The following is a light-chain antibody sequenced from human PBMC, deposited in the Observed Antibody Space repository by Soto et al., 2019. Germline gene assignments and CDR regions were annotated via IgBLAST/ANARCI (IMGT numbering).Light chain of an antibody. J-gene: IGLJ1*01. Sequence: QSALTQPASVSGSPGQSITISCTGTSSDVGGYNYVSWYQQHPGKAPKLLIYDVSNRPSGASNRFSGPKSGNTASLTISGLQAEDEADYYCSSYTGSTTLHYVFGTGTKLTVL. CDR1: SSDVGGYNY. CDR2: DVS. V-gene: IGLV2-14*01. CDR3: SSYTGSTTLHYV.